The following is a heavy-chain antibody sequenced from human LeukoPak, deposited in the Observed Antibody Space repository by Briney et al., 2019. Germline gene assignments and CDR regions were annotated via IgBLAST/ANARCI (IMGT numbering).Heavy chain of an antibody. CDR2: IYYSGST. CDR3: ARAYDFWFFDP. D-gene: IGHD3-3*01. V-gene: IGHV4-39*07. CDR1: GGSISSSSYY. J-gene: IGHJ5*02. Sequence: SETLSLTCTVSGGSISSSSYYWGWIRQPPGKGLEWIGSIYYSGSTYYNPSLKSRVTISVDTSKNQFSLKLSSVTAADTAVYYCARAYDFWFFDPWGQGTLVTVSS.